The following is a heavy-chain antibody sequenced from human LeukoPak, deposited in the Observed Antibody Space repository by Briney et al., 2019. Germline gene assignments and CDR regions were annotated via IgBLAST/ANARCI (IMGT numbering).Heavy chain of an antibody. Sequence: SETLSLTCTVSGGSISSSSYYWGWIRQPPGKGLEWIGSIYYSGSTYYNPSLKSRVTISVDTSKNQFSLKLSSVTAADTAVYYCATPYDFWSGYLYWGQGTLVTVS. D-gene: IGHD3-3*01. CDR3: ATPYDFWSGYLY. J-gene: IGHJ4*02. CDR1: GGSISSSSYY. V-gene: IGHV4-39*01. CDR2: IYYSGST.